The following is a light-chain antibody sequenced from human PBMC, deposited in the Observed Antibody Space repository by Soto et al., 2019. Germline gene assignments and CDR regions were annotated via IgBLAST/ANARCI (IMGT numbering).Light chain of an antibody. CDR3: QQYVSIPRT. CDR1: QGVSGY. Sequence: DIVLTQSPVTLSLYPGERATLSCRASQGVSGYLVWYQQKPGQAPRLLIYGASSRATGIPDRFSGSGSGTDFTLTIRRLEPEDFAVYYCQQYVSIPRTFGGGTKVDIK. CDR2: GAS. V-gene: IGKV3-20*01. J-gene: IGKJ4*01.